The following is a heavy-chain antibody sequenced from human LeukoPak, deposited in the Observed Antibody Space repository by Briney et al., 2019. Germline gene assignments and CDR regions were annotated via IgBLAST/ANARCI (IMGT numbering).Heavy chain of an antibody. Sequence: GGSLRLSCAASGFTFSSSAMSWVRQAPGKGLEWVSAISNNGGYTYYADSVQGRFTISRDNSKSTLCLQMNSLRAEDTAVYYCAKCLGGGWYASSDWGQGTLVTVSS. CDR1: GFTFSSSA. J-gene: IGHJ4*02. V-gene: IGHV3-23*01. CDR2: ISNNGGYT. CDR3: AKCLGGGWYASSD. D-gene: IGHD6-19*01.